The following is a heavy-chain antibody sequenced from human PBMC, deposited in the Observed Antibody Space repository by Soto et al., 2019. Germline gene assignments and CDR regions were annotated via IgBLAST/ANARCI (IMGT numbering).Heavy chain of an antibody. CDR3: ARSPRRGGGEWYLDY. V-gene: IGHV4-4*02. CDR1: GDSFSSSNW. CDR2: ILHTGHT. J-gene: IGHJ4*02. Sequence: QVQLQESGPGLVKPSGTLSLTCGVSGDSFSSSNWWTWVRQPPGKGLEWIGDILHTGHTDYSPSRRSRVTISIDTSKKEFSLNLTSVTATDTAVYYCARSPRRGGGEWYLDYWGQGALVTVSS. D-gene: IGHD3-3*01.